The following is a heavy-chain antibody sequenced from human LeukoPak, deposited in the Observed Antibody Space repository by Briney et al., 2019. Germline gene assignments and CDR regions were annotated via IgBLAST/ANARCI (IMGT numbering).Heavy chain of an antibody. CDR2: IDHIGRT. J-gene: IGHJ6*03. CDR1: SESFRGYY. CDR3: AREHCSGGSCYSIYYYYYMDV. Sequence: SETLSLTCAVYSESFRGYYWTWIRQTPGKGLEWIGEIDHIGRTTYNPSLKSRVTISVDTSKNQFSLKLSSVTAADTAVYYCAREHCSGGSCYSIYYYYYMDVWGKGTTVTVSS. V-gene: IGHV4-34*01. D-gene: IGHD2-15*01.